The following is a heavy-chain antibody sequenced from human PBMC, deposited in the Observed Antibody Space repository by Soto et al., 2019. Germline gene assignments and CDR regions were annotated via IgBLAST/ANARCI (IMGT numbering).Heavy chain of an antibody. CDR2: ISGSGFKK. CDR3: AKNQGVELVPLATVDWFDP. V-gene: IGHV3-23*01. Sequence: GGSLILSWGASGFICENFVVSWVRQDPGKGLEWISSISGSGFKKYYADSVKGRFTISRDNSKSTVYLELNNLSAEDTAVYHCAKNQGVELVPLATVDWFDPWGQGSVVTVSS. CDR1: GFICENFV. J-gene: IGHJ5*02. D-gene: IGHD1-26*01.